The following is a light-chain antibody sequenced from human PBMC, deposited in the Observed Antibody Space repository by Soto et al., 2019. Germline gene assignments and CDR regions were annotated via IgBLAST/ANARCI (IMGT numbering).Light chain of an antibody. CDR1: QSIITY. Sequence: DIQMTQSPSSLSASVGDRVTITCRASQSIITYLNWYQQKPGKAPKLLIYAASSLQSGVPSRFSGSGSGTDFTLTISSLQPEDFATYYCQQSYSRPPTFGQGTKLEIK. J-gene: IGKJ2*01. CDR3: QQSYSRPPT. V-gene: IGKV1-39*01. CDR2: AAS.